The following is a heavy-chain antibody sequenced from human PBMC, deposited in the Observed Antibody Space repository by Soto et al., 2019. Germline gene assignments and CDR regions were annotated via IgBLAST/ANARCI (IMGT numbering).Heavy chain of an antibody. CDR1: GGSISSGDYY. CDR3: AKDACRVSLRCAPA. J-gene: IGHJ1*01. D-gene: IGHD3-10*01. CDR2: IYYSGST. V-gene: IGHV4-30-4*01. Sequence: SETLSLTCTVSGGSISSGDYYWSWIRQPPGKGLEWIGYIYYSGSTYYNPSLKSRVTISVDTSKNQFSLKLSSVTAEDTAVYYCAKDACRVSLRCAPAWGQGTLVTVSS.